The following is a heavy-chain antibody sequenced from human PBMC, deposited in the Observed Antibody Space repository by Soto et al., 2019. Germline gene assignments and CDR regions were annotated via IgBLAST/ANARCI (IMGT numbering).Heavy chain of an antibody. CDR1: GGSIGSYY. CDR3: ARDKYYDFWSGYPREYYMDV. V-gene: IGHV4-59*01. D-gene: IGHD3-3*01. J-gene: IGHJ6*03. Sequence: SETLSLTCTVSGGSIGSYYWXWIRQPPGKGLEWIGYIYYSGSTNYNPSLKSRVTISVDTSKNQCSLKLSSVTAADTAVYYCARDKYYDFWSGYPREYYMDVWGKGTTVTVSS. CDR2: IYYSGST.